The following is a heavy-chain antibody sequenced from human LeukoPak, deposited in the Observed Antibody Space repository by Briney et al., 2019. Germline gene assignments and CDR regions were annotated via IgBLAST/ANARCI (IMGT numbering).Heavy chain of an antibody. CDR2: ISYSGST. V-gene: IGHV4-39*07. Sequence: PSETLSLTCTVSGGSISSSSYYWGWIRQPPGKGLEWIGSISYSGSTYYNPSLKSRVTISVDTSKNQFSLKLSSVTAADTAVYYCARGDYYDSSGRNWGQGTLVTVSS. CDR3: ARGDYYDSSGRN. D-gene: IGHD3-22*01. CDR1: GGSISSSSYY. J-gene: IGHJ4*02.